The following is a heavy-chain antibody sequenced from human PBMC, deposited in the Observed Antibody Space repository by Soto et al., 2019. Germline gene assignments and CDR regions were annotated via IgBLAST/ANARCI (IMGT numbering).Heavy chain of an antibody. CDR3: VKNLVYYTNRVCYDAFYI. Sequence: PGGSLRLSCAASGFIFSSYAMRLVRQAPGKGLEWVSAISGSGNSTYYADSVKGRFTISRDNAKNTLYLQMNSLTADDTAVYYCVKNLVYYTNRVCYDAFYICGQGIMVTVSS. D-gene: IGHD2-8*01. V-gene: IGHV3-23*01. CDR2: ISGSGNST. J-gene: IGHJ3*02. CDR1: GFIFSSYA.